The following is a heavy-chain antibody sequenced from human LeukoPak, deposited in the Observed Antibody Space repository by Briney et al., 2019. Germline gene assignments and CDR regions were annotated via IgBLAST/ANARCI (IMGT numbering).Heavy chain of an antibody. D-gene: IGHD4-17*01. V-gene: IGHV3-30*18. J-gene: IGHJ5*02. CDR3: AKGARGDTVTSIVGLNWFDP. CDR1: GFTLSISG. Sequence: PGRSLRLSCAASGFTLSISGIHWARQAPGKGLEWVAVISYDGSNKYYADSVKGRFTISRDNSKNTLYLQMNSLRAEDTAVYYCAKGARGDTVTSIVGLNWFDPWGQGTLVTVSS. CDR2: ISYDGSNK.